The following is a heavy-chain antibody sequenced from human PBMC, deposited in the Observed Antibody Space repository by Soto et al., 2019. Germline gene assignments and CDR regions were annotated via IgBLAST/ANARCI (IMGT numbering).Heavy chain of an antibody. Sequence: GGSLRLSCAVSGFTFSDYYMSWIRQAPGKGLEWVSYINGSGLTVYYADSVKGRITISRDNAKNSPYLQMNSLRAEDTAVYYCARSSARPGYYGMDVWGPGTTVTVSS. CDR2: INGSGLTV. CDR3: ARSSARPGYYGMDV. D-gene: IGHD3-22*01. V-gene: IGHV3-11*01. J-gene: IGHJ6*02. CDR1: GFTFSDYY.